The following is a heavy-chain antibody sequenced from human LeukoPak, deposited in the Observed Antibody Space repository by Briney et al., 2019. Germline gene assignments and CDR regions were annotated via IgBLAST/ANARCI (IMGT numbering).Heavy chain of an antibody. J-gene: IGHJ4*02. CDR1: GGSFSGYY. CDR3: ARGFINVDTAPSYYFDY. Sequence: PSETLSLTCAVYGGSFSGYYWSWIRQPPGKGLEWIGEINHSGSTNYNPSLKSRVTISVDTSKNQFSLKLGSVTAADTAVYYCARGFINVDTAPSYYFDYWGQGTLVTVSS. V-gene: IGHV4-34*01. CDR2: INHSGST. D-gene: IGHD5-18*01.